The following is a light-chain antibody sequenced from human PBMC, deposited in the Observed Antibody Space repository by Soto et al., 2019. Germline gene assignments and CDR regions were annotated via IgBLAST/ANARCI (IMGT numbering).Light chain of an antibody. CDR2: GNS. CDR1: SSNIGAGYD. CDR3: QSYDNSLKIV. Sequence: QSVLAQPPSVSEAPGQRVTISCTGRSSNIGAGYDVHWYKQLPGTAPRLLIYGNSNRPSGVPDRFSGSKSGTSASLAITGLQAEDEADYYCQSYDNSLKIVVGGGTKLTVL. V-gene: IGLV1-40*01. J-gene: IGLJ3*02.